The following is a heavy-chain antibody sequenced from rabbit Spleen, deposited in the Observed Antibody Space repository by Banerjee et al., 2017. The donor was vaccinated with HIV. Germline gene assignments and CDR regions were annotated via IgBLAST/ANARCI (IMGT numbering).Heavy chain of an antibody. V-gene: IGHV1S40*01. CDR2: IDIGSSGFT. J-gene: IGHJ6*01. Sequence: QSLEESGGDPVKPGASLTLTCIASGVSFSGDSYMCWVRQAPGKGLEWIACIDIGSSGFTYFATWAKGRFTISKTSSTTVTLQMTSLTAADTATYFCARDTGSSFSSYGMDLWGQGTLVTVS. CDR1: GVSFSGDSY. CDR3: ARDTGSSFSSYGMDL. D-gene: IGHD8-1*01.